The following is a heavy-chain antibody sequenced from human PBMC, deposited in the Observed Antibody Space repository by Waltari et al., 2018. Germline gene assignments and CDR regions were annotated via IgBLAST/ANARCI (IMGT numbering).Heavy chain of an antibody. CDR1: GFTVSSNY. V-gene: IGHV3-53*02. Sequence: EVQLVETGGGLIQPGGSLRLSCAASGFTVSSNYMSWVRQAPGKGLEWVSVIYSGGSTYYADSVKGRFTISRDNSKNTLYLQMNSLRAEDTAVYYCARFLHGYYYYMDVWGKGTTVTVSS. CDR3: ARFLHGYYYYMDV. CDR2: IYSGGST. J-gene: IGHJ6*03.